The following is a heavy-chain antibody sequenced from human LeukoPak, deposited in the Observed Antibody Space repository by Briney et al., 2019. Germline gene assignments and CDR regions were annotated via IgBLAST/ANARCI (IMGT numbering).Heavy chain of an antibody. Sequence: SETLSLTCTVSGYSISSGYYWGWIRQPPGKGLEWIGSINHSGSTYYNPSLKSRVTISVDTSKNQFSLKLSSVTAADTAVYYCASVGASIDYWGQGTLVTVSS. CDR2: INHSGST. V-gene: IGHV4-38-2*02. CDR3: ASVGASIDY. J-gene: IGHJ4*02. D-gene: IGHD1-26*01. CDR1: GYSISSGYY.